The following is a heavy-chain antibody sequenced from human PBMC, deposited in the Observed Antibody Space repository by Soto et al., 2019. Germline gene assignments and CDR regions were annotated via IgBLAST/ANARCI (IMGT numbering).Heavy chain of an antibody. D-gene: IGHD3-10*01. CDR1: GFTFSSHA. Sequence: EVQLLESGGGLVQPGGSLRLSCAASGFTFSSHAISWVRQAPGKGLEWVSVTSGNGGNTYYAGSVKGRFTISRDSSKSTLYLQMNSLRAEDTAVYYCAKALYASGIGEAFDIWGQGTMVTVSS. CDR2: TSGNGGNT. CDR3: AKALYASGIGEAFDI. V-gene: IGHV3-23*01. J-gene: IGHJ3*02.